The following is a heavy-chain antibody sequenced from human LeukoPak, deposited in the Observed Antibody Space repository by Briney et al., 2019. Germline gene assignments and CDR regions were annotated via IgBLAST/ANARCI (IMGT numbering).Heavy chain of an antibody. CDR1: GGTFSSYA. J-gene: IGHJ6*03. Sequence: GASVKVSCKASGGTFSSYAISWVRQAPGQGLGWMGGTILIFGTANYAQKFQGRVTITTDESTSTAYMELSSLRSEDTAVYYCARARIAAADTGYYYFMDVWGKGTTVTVSS. D-gene: IGHD6-13*01. CDR3: ARARIAAADTGYYYFMDV. V-gene: IGHV1-69*05. CDR2: TILIFGTA.